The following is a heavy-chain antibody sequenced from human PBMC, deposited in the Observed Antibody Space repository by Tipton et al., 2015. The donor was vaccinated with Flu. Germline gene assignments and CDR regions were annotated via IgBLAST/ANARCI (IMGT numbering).Heavy chain of an antibody. D-gene: IGHD2-21*02. CDR1: GDSISSYY. V-gene: IGHV4-4*07. CDR2: TYTSGST. J-gene: IGHJ3*02. CDR3: ATHCVGVCSHAFDI. Sequence: TLSLTCTVSGDSISSYYWTWIRQPAGKGLEWIGRTYTSGSTKYNPSLKSRVTMSLDTSNNHFSLKLTSVTAADTAVYYCATHCVGVCSHAFDIWGQGTMVTVSS.